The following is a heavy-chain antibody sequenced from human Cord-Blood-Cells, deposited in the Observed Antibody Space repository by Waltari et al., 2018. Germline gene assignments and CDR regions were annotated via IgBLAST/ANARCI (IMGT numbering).Heavy chain of an antibody. CDR3: ARHADGYCSGGSCYYFDY. J-gene: IGHJ4*02. CDR2: IYYSGST. Sequence: QLQLQESGPGLVKPSETLSLTCTVSGGSISSSSYYWGWIRQPPGKGLEWIGSIYYSGSTYYNPSLKIRVTISVDTSKNQFSLKRSSVTAADTAVYYCARHADGYCSGGSCYYFDYWGQGTLVTVSS. D-gene: IGHD2-15*01. V-gene: IGHV4-39*01. CDR1: GGSISSSSYY.